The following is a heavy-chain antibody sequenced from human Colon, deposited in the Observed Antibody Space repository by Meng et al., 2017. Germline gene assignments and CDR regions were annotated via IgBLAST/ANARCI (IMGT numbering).Heavy chain of an antibody. Sequence: SETLSLTCTVSGGSISSYYWSWIRQPPGKGLEWIGHIYYSGVTSDNPSLKSRVTMSVDTSKNQFSLKLSSVTAADSAVYFCARGWRYCSSSTCWSNWFDPWGQGTLVTVSS. CDR3: ARGWRYCSSSTCWSNWFDP. J-gene: IGHJ5*02. CDR1: GGSISSYY. V-gene: IGHV4-59*01. D-gene: IGHD2-2*01. CDR2: IYYSGVT.